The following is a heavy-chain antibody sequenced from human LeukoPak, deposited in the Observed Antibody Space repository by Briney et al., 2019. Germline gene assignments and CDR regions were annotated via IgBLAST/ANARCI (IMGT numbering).Heavy chain of an antibody. CDR3: AREFSNSSGYYWVGYYYYYMDV. Sequence: SETLSLTCTVSGGSISSGSYYWSWIRQPAGKGLEWIGRIYTSGSTNYNPSLKSRVTISVDTSKNQFSLKLSSVTAADTAVYHCAREFSNSSGYYWVGYYYYYMDVWGKGTTVTISS. D-gene: IGHD3-22*01. J-gene: IGHJ6*03. CDR2: IYTSGST. CDR1: GGSISSGSYY. V-gene: IGHV4-61*02.